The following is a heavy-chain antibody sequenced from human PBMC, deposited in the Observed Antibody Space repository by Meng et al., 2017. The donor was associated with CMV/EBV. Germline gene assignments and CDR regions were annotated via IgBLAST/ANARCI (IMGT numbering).Heavy chain of an antibody. J-gene: IGHJ4*02. V-gene: IGHV3-7*01. D-gene: IGHD1-7*01. Sequence: GESLKISCAASGFTFSSYWMSWVRQAPGKGLEWVANIKQDGSEKYYVDSVKGRFTISRDNAENSLYLQMNSLRAEDTAVYYCARTELELYFDYWGQGTLVTVSS. CDR2: IKQDGSEK. CDR1: GFTFSSYW. CDR3: ARTELELYFDY.